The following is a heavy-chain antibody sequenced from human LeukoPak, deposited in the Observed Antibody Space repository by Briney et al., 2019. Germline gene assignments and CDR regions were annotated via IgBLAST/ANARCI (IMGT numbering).Heavy chain of an antibody. CDR1: GGTFSSYA. Sequence: GASVKVSCKASGGTFSSYAIIWVRQAPGQGLEWMGRIIPILGIANYAQKFQGRVTITADKSTSTAYMELSSLRSEDTAVYYRARDTYYYDSSGLDYWGQGTLVTVSS. CDR3: ARDTYYYDSSGLDY. J-gene: IGHJ4*02. D-gene: IGHD3-22*01. V-gene: IGHV1-69*04. CDR2: IIPILGIA.